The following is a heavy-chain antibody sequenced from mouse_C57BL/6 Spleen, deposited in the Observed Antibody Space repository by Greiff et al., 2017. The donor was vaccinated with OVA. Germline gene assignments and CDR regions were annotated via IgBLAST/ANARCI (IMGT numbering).Heavy chain of an antibody. CDR2: INPNNGGT. V-gene: IGHV1-26*01. CDR1: GYTFTDYY. J-gene: IGHJ2*01. CDR3: AREGKTGTFDY. Sequence: EVQLQQSGPELVKPGASVKISCQASGYTFTDYYMNWVKQSHGKSLEWIGDINPNNGGTSYNQKFKGKATLTVDKSSSTAYMELRSLTSEDSAVYYCAREGKTGTFDYWGQGTTLTVSS. D-gene: IGHD4-1*01.